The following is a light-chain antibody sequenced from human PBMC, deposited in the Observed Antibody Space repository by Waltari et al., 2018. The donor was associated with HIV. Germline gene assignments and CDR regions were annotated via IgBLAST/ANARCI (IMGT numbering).Light chain of an antibody. V-gene: IGLV2-23*02. J-gene: IGLJ2*01. CDR1: SSDVGGYNL. CDR3: CAYAGSTTYVI. Sequence: QSALTQPASVSGSPGQSITISCTGTSSDVGGYNLVSWYQQHPGKAPKLMIYEVSKRPSGVANRVSGSKSGNTASLTISGLQAEDEAEYYCCAYAGSTTYVIFGGGTKLTVL. CDR2: EVS.